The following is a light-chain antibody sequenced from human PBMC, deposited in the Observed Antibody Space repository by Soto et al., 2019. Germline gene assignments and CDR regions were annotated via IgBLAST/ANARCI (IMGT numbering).Light chain of an antibody. Sequence: QSVLTQPPSVSGAPGQRVTISCTGSSSNIGAGYDVNWYQQLPGTAPKLLIYGNSNRPSGVPDRFSGSKSGTSASLAITGLQAEDEADYYCQSYDSSLSPNWVFGGGTKVTVL. CDR1: SSNIGAGYD. CDR2: GNS. V-gene: IGLV1-40*01. CDR3: QSYDSSLSPNWV. J-gene: IGLJ3*02.